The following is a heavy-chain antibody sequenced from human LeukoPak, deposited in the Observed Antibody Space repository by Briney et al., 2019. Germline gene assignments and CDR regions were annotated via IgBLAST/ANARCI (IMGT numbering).Heavy chain of an antibody. Sequence: PGGSLRLSCAASGFTFDDYAMHWVRQAPGKGLEWVSGISWNSGSIGYADSVKGRFTISRDNAKNSLYLQMNSLRAEDTASYYCAKVGYYYGMDVWGQGTTVTVSS. CDR3: AKVGYYYGMDV. J-gene: IGHJ6*02. V-gene: IGHV3-9*01. CDR1: GFTFDDYA. D-gene: IGHD3-16*01. CDR2: ISWNSGSI.